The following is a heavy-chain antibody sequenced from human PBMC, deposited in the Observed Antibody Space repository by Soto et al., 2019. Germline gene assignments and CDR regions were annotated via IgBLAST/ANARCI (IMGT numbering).Heavy chain of an antibody. Sequence: QVQLVESGGGVVQPGRSLRLSCAASGFTFSSYGMHWVRQAPGKGLEWVAVIWYDGSNKYYADSVKGRFTISRDNSKNPLYLQMNSLRAEDTAVYYCARWVPSSWYLYYYYGMDVWGQGTTVTVSS. CDR3: ARWVPSSWYLYYYYGMDV. V-gene: IGHV3-33*01. CDR1: GFTFSSYG. CDR2: IWYDGSNK. D-gene: IGHD6-13*01. J-gene: IGHJ6*02.